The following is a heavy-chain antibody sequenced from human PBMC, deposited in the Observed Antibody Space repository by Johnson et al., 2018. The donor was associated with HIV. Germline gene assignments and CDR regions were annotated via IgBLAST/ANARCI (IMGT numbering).Heavy chain of an antibody. CDR3: AKDLFTEREDDVFDV. CDR1: GFTVSSNY. D-gene: IGHD1-26*01. Sequence: MLLVESGGGLVQPGGSLRLSCAASGFTVSSNYMSWVRQAPGKGLEWVSFIYSAGSTYYADSVKGRFTISRDNSKNTLYLQMNSLRAEDTAVYYCAKDLFTEREDDVFDVWGQGTMVTVSS. J-gene: IGHJ3*01. V-gene: IGHV3-66*01. CDR2: IYSAGST.